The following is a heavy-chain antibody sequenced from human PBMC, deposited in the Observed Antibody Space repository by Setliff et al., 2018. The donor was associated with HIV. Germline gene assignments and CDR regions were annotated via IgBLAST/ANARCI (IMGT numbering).Heavy chain of an antibody. Sequence: SETLSLTCTVSGGSISSHYWSWIRQPPGKGLEWIGYIYYSGSTNYNPSLKSRVTISVDTSKNQFSLKLSSLTAADTAVYYCARYRRDDYYLTAYFDYWGQGTLVTVSS. D-gene: IGHD1-26*01. CDR3: ARYRRDDYYLTAYFDY. V-gene: IGHV4-59*08. J-gene: IGHJ4*02. CDR1: GGSISSHY. CDR2: IYYSGST.